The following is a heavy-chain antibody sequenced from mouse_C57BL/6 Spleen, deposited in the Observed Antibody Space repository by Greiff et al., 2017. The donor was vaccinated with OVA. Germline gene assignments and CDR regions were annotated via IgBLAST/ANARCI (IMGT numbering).Heavy chain of an antibody. V-gene: IGHV1-52*01. CDR3: ARDYYDYDDYAMDY. CDR1: GYTFTSYW. CDR2: IDPSDSET. J-gene: IGHJ4*01. Sequence: QVQLQQPGAELVRPGSSVKLSCKASGYTFTSYWMPWVKQRPIQGLEWIGNIDPSDSETHYNQKFKDKATLTVDKSSSTAYMQLSSLTSEDSAVYYCARDYYDYDDYAMDYWGQGTSVTVSS. D-gene: IGHD2-4*01.